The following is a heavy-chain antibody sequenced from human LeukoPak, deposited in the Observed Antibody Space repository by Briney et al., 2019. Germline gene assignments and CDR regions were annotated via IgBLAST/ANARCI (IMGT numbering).Heavy chain of an antibody. CDR1: GFTFSSYE. D-gene: IGHD6-19*01. V-gene: IGHV3-48*03. J-gene: IGHJ4*02. Sequence: GGSLRLSCAASGFTFSSYEMNWVRQPPGKGLAWVSYIGTSGSTRTYADSVKGRFTISRDNAKNSLYLEMNSLRAEDTAVYYCAREIVSAVAGNFDYWGQGTLVTVSS. CDR3: AREIVSAVAGNFDY. CDR2: IGTSGSTR.